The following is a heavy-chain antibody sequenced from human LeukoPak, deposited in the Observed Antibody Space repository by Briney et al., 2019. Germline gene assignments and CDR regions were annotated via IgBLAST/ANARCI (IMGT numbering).Heavy chain of an antibody. D-gene: IGHD1-1*01. Sequence: GGSLRLSCATSGFAFSTYGMHWVRQAPGKGLEWVPYIRHHGRDKYYADSVKGRFTISRDNSKNTLYLQMDSLRAEDTALYYCVKDANWSFDSWGQGILVAVSS. CDR1: GFAFSTYG. CDR2: IRHHGRDK. CDR3: VKDANWSFDS. V-gene: IGHV3-30*02. J-gene: IGHJ4*02.